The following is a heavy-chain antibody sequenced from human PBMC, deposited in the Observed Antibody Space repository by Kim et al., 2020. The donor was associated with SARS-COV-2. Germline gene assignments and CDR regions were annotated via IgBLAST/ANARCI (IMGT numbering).Heavy chain of an antibody. CDR1: GFTFSSYA. Sequence: GGSLRLSCAASGFTFSSYAMHWVRQAPGKGLEWVAVISYDGSNKYYADSVKGRFTISRDNSKDTLYLQMNSLRAEDTAVYYCASLMPPTVVTPTDYWGQGTLVTVSS. CDR3: ASLMPPTVVTPTDY. J-gene: IGHJ4*02. CDR2: ISYDGSNK. V-gene: IGHV3-30*04. D-gene: IGHD4-17*01.